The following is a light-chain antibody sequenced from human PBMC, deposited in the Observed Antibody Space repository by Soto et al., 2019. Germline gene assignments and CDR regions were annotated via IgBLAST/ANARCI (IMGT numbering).Light chain of an antibody. CDR3: NSYTGTNTPYV. J-gene: IGLJ1*01. Sequence: QSALTQPASVSGSPGQSITISCSGASSDVGGYNFVSWYQQHPGEAPKLIIYDVFYRPPGVSYRFSASKSGNTASLTISGLQAEDEADYYCNSYTGTNTPYVFGTGTKLTVL. CDR1: SSDVGGYNF. V-gene: IGLV2-14*03. CDR2: DVF.